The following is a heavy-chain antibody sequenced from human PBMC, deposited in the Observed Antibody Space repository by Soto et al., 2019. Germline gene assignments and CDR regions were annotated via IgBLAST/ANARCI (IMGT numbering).Heavy chain of an antibody. Sequence: SETLSLTGSVSGGSISSSSYYWRWIRQPPGKXLXWXXXIXYXGXPXXXXSLKSRLIISIDTSKNQFSLKVGSVTAADTAVYYCASSSLYGMDVWGQGTTVTVSS. V-gene: IGHV4-30-4*01. CDR3: ASSSLYGMDV. CDR2: IXYXGXP. CDR1: GGSISSSSYY. J-gene: IGHJ6*02.